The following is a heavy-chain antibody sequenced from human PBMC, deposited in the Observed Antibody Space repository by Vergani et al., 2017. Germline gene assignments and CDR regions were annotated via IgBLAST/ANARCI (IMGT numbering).Heavy chain of an antibody. V-gene: IGHV3-NL1*01. J-gene: IGHJ4*02. CDR2: ITYNGGRT. Sequence: QVQLVESGGGVVQPGRSLRLSCAASGFTFSSYGMHWVRQAPGKGLEWVSTITYNGGRTYYADSVTGRFTISRDNSKNTLFLQLKTLRAEDTGVYYCAKDYNIMGALHYWGQGTLVAVSS. CDR1: GFTFSSYG. CDR3: AKDYNIMGALHY. D-gene: IGHD5-12*01.